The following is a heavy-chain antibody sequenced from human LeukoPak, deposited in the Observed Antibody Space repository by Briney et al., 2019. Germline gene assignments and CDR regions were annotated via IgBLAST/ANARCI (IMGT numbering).Heavy chain of an antibody. V-gene: IGHV3-21*01. CDR2: ISSSSSYI. D-gene: IGHD3-9*01. J-gene: IGHJ4*02. CDR1: GFTFSSYS. CDR3: ARGGGPLTGSDY. Sequence: PGGSLRLSCAASGFTFSSYSMNWVRQAPGKGLEWVSSISSSSSYIYYADSVKGRFTISRDNAKNSLYLQMNSLRAEDTAVYYCARGGGPLTGSDYWGQGTLVTVSS.